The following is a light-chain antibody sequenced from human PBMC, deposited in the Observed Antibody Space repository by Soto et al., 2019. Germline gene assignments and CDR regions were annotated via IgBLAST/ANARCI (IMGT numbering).Light chain of an antibody. Sequence: QSALTQPACVSESAGQSITISCTGTSSDVGGYNYVSWYQQHPGNAPKLMIYEVSNRPSGVSNRFSGSKSGNTASLTISGLQAEDEADYYCSSYTTNSTYVFGPGTKVTVL. J-gene: IGLJ1*01. CDR2: EVS. V-gene: IGLV2-14*01. CDR1: SSDVGGYNY. CDR3: SSYTTNSTYV.